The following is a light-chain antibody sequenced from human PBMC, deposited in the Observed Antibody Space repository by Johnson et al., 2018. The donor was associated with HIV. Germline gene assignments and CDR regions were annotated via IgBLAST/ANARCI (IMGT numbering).Light chain of an antibody. CDR3: GTWDSSLRGGAT. Sequence: QSVLTQPPSVSAAPGQKVTISCSGSSSNIGNNYVSWYQQLPGAPPKLLIFKNNERPSGIPDRFSGSKSGTSATLGITGLQTGDEADYYCGTWDSSLRGGATIGPANKISVL. J-gene: IGLJ1*01. CDR2: KNN. V-gene: IGLV1-51*02. CDR1: SSNIGNNY.